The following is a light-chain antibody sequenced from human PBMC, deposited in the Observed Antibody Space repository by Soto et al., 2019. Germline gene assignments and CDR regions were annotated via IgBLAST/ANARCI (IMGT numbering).Light chain of an antibody. V-gene: IGKV3-20*01. CDR1: QSGSGNY. CDR2: GSS. CDR3: QQYGSSPPYT. Sequence: EIVLTQSPGTLSLSPGERATLSCRASQSGSGNYLAWYQQKPRQSPRLLIYGSSDRATGIPDRFSGSGSGTDFTLTITRVEPEDFAVYYCQQYGSSPPYTFGQGTKLEIK. J-gene: IGKJ2*01.